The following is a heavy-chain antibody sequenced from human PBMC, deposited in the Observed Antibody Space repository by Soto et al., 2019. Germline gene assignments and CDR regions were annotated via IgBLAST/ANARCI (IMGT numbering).Heavy chain of an antibody. CDR3: AHNHSYSTNWYIRYDWFDP. CDR1: GFSLTTSGVG. Sequence: QITLKESGPALVKPTQTLTLTCTFSGFSLTTSGVGFHWLRQPAGKALEWLGVIYGDDDKRYNPSLETRLTITKDSSKNQVVLTMTNMDPLDTAPYYCAHNHSYSTNWYIRYDWFDPWGRGTLVTVSS. D-gene: IGHD6-13*01. J-gene: IGHJ5*02. CDR2: IYGDDDK. V-gene: IGHV2-5*02.